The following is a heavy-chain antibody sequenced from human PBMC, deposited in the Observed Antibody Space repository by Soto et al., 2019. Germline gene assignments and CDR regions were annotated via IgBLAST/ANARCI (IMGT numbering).Heavy chain of an antibody. D-gene: IGHD3-22*01. CDR3: ARVSSLYDSSGYYLYYFDY. V-gene: IGHV4-59*01. CDR1: GGSISTYY. J-gene: IGHJ4*02. CDR2: IYYSGST. Sequence: SETLSPTCTVTGGSISTYYWSWIRQPPGKVLEWIGYIYYSGSTSYNPSLKSLVTISVDTSKNQFSLKLSSVTAADTAVYYCARVSSLYDSSGYYLYYFDYWGQGTLVTVSS.